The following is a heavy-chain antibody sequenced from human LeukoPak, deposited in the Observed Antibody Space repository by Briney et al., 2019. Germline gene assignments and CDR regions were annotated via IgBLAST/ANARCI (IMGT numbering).Heavy chain of an antibody. D-gene: IGHD6-19*01. CDR1: GGSISSRSSY. Sequence: SETLSLTCTDAGGSISSRSSYWGWIRQPPGKGLEWIGSIYYSGSTYYNPSLKSRATISVDTSKNQFSLKLSFVTAADTAVYYCGCLVSSGWYRDPSSGDDWGQGTLVTVSS. J-gene: IGHJ4*02. V-gene: IGHV4-39*01. CDR2: IYYSGST. CDR3: GCLVSSGWYRDPSSGDD.